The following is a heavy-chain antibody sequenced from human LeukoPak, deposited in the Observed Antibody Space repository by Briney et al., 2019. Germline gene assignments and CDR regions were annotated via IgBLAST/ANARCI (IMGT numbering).Heavy chain of an antibody. J-gene: IGHJ4*02. V-gene: IGHV4-61*05. CDR3: ARAPYYDILTGPRLKGNRYFDY. CDR1: GGSIRSSTDY. Sequence: PSETLSLTCTVSGGSIRSSTDYWGWIRQPPGKGLEWIGYIYYSGSTNYNPSLKSRVTISVDTSKNQFSLKLSSVTAADTAVYYCARAPYYDILTGPRLKGNRYFDYWGQGTLVTVSS. D-gene: IGHD3-9*01. CDR2: IYYSGST.